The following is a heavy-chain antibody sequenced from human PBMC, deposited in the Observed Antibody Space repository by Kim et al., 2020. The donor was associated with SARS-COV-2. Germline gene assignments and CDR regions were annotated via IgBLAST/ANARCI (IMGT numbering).Heavy chain of an antibody. J-gene: IGHJ6*02. CDR2: INPSGGST. Sequence: ASVKVSCKASGYTFTSYYMHWVRQAPGQGLEWMGIINPSGGSTSYAQKFQGRVTMTRDTSTSTVYMELSSLRSEDTAVYYRAWNIAVAVFDYYGMDGWGQGTTVTVSS. D-gene: IGHD6-19*01. CDR1: GYTFTSYY. CDR3: AWNIAVAVFDYYGMDG. V-gene: IGHV1-46*01.